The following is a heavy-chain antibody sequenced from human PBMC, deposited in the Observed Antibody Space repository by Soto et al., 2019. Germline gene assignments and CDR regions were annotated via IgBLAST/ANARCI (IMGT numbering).Heavy chain of an antibody. V-gene: IGHV4-34*01. CDR2: INHSGST. D-gene: IGHD2-8*02. J-gene: IGHJ4*02. CDR3: ARDKITGLFDY. Sequence: LRLSCAASGFTFSTYVMNWVRQPPGTGLEWIGEINHSGSTNYNPSLKSRVTISVDTSKNQFSLKLTSVTAADTAVYYCARDKITGLFDYWGQGTLVTVSS. CDR1: GFTFSTYV.